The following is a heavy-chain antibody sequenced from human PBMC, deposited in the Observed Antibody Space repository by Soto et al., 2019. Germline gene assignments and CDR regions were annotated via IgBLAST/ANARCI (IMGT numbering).Heavy chain of an antibody. CDR1: GGSISSSSYY. Sequence: SETLSLTCTVSGGSISSSSYYWGWIRQPPGKGLEWIGSIYYSGSTYYNPSLKSRVTISVDTSKNQFSLKLSSVTAADTAVYYCARRTYSSSSYRFDPWGQGTLVTV. J-gene: IGHJ5*02. CDR3: ARRTYSSSSYRFDP. V-gene: IGHV4-39*01. CDR2: IYYSGST. D-gene: IGHD6-6*01.